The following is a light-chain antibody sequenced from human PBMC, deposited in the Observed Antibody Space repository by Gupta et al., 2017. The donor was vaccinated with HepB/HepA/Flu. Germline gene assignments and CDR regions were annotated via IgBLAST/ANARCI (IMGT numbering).Light chain of an antibody. CDR2: RNT. CDR3: AAWDDSLNGYV. J-gene: IGLJ1*01. Sequence: QSVLTQPPSASGTSGQRVSISCSGSSSTIGSNTVNRYQQLPGTAPKLLIYRNTQRPSGVPDQFSGSKSCTSASLAISGLQSEDEADNYCAAWDDSLNGYVFGTGTKVTVL. CDR1: SSTIGSNT. V-gene: IGLV1-44*01.